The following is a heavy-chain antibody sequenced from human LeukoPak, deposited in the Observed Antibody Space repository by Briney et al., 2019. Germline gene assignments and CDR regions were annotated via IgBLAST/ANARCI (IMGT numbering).Heavy chain of an antibody. CDR1: GITFGNYW. Sequence: GGSLRLSCAASGITFGNYWMHWVRQAPGKGLVWVSRINSDGSGTTYADSVKGRFTISRDNAKNTLYLQMNSLRPEDTAVYYCASLFLCYGCSSTADSFDIWGQGTMVTVSS. J-gene: IGHJ3*02. D-gene: IGHD6-19*01. CDR2: INSDGSGT. V-gene: IGHV3-74*01. CDR3: ASLFLCYGCSSTADSFDI.